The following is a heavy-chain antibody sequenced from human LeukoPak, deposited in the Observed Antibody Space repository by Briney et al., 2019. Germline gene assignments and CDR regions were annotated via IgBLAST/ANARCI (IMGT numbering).Heavy chain of an antibody. CDR3: SRGGANDL. CDR2: IFTSGST. V-gene: IGHV4-4*07. J-gene: IGHJ5*02. Sequence: SETLSLTCTLSGGSISSDYWSWIRQPAGKGLEWIGRIFTSGSTSYNPSLKSRVTMSLDTSKNQFSLKLSSVTAADTAVYFCSRGGANDLWGQGTLVTVAS. D-gene: IGHD4/OR15-4a*01. CDR1: GGSISSDY.